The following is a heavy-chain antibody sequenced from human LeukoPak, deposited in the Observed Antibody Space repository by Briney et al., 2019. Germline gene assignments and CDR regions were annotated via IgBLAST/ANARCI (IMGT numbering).Heavy chain of an antibody. CDR3: ARRTRITMFGVVISPFDY. CDR1: GGSISSSSYY. Sequence: KTSETLSLTCTVSGGSISSSSYYWGWIRQPPGKGLEWIGSIYYSGSTYYSPSLKSRVTISVDTSKNQFSLKLSSVTAADTAVYYCARRTRITMFGVVISPFDYWGQGTLVTVSS. J-gene: IGHJ4*02. D-gene: IGHD3-3*01. V-gene: IGHV4-39*01. CDR2: IYYSGST.